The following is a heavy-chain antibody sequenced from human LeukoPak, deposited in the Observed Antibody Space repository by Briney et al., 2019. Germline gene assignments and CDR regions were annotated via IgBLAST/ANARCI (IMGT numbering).Heavy chain of an antibody. Sequence: PGGSLRLSCAASGLDFGDYGMHWVRQAPGKGLEWVAVISYDGSNKYYADSVKGRFTISRDNSKNTLYLQMNSLRAEDTAVYYCARESEYYFDYWGQGTLVTVSS. CDR1: GLDFGDYG. CDR3: ARESEYYFDY. J-gene: IGHJ4*02. V-gene: IGHV3-30*19. CDR2: ISYDGSNK.